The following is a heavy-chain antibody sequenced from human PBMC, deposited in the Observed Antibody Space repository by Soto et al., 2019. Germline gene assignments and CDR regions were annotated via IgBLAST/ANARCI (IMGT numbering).Heavy chain of an antibody. CDR3: ARAYKGDDGYNWDWFDP. V-gene: IGHV4-59*01. CDR2: IYYSGST. CDR1: GGAIISYY. J-gene: IGHJ5*02. Sequence: SETLSLTCTVSGGAIISYYWILIRHASLKGLEWIGYIYYSGSTNYNPSLKSRVTISVDTSKNQFSLKLSSVTAADTAVYYCARAYKGDDGYNWDWFDPWGQGTLVTVSS. D-gene: IGHD5-12*01.